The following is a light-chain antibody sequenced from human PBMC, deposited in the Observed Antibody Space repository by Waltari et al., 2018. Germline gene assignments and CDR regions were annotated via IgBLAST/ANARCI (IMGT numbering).Light chain of an antibody. J-gene: IGLJ2*01. CDR1: SGHSSYA. V-gene: IGLV4-69*01. Sequence: QLVLTQSPSASASLGASVKLTCTLSSGHSSYAIAWHQQQQEKGPRNLMKLNSDGRHSKGDGIPYRFSGSSSGAERYLTISSLQSEDEADYYCQTWGTGIVVFGGGTKLTVL. CDR3: QTWGTGIVV. CDR2: LNSDGRH.